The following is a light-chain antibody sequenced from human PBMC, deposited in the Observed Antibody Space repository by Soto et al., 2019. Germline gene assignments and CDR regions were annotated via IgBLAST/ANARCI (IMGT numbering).Light chain of an antibody. CDR2: DAS. CDR1: QSLGRTS. Sequence: EIVLTQSPATLSVSPGERATLSCGASQSLGRTSLAWCQQKPGLAPRLLIYDASSRATGIPDRFSGSGSGTDFTLTISSLEPEDFAVYYCQQYDNSPRTFGQGTKVEIK. J-gene: IGKJ2*01. CDR3: QQYDNSPRT. V-gene: IGKV3D-20*01.